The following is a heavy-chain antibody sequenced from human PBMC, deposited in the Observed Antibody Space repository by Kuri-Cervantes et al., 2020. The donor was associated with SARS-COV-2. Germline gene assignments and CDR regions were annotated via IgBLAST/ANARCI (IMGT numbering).Heavy chain of an antibody. Sequence: ASVKVSCKASGYVFNSFGITWVRQAPGQGLEWMGWISTYNGDTEYAQKFQSRVTMTTDTLRTTAFMELRSLRSDDTAVYYCARVKAVVGATELRHDRLGLDYWGQGTLVTVSS. D-gene: IGHD1-26*01. CDR1: GYVFNSFG. CDR3: ARVKAVVGATELRHDRLGLDY. CDR2: ISTYNGDT. J-gene: IGHJ4*02. V-gene: IGHV1-18*04.